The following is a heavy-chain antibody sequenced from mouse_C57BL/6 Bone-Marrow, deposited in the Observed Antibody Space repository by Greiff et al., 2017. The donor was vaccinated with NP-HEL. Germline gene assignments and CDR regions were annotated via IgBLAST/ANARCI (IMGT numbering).Heavy chain of an antibody. J-gene: IGHJ4*01. CDR2: INPYNGGT. V-gene: IGHV1-19*01. CDR3: ARWGSFYAMDY. CDR1: GYTFTDYY. Sequence: VQLQQSGPVLVKPGASVKMSCKASGYTFTDYYMNWVKQSHGKSLEWIGVINPYNGGTSYNQKFKGKATLTVDKSSSTAYMELNSLTSEDSAVYYCARWGSFYAMDYWGQGTSVTVSS.